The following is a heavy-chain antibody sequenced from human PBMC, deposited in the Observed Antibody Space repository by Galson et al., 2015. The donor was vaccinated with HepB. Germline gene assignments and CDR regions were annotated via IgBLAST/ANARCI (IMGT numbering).Heavy chain of an antibody. CDR1: GLTFTRYW. V-gene: IGHV3-74*01. J-gene: IGHJ6*02. CDR2: INDDGSST. CDR3: AGHPIRSAYHYGYYYYEMDV. D-gene: IGHD5-12*01. Sequence: SLRLSCAASGLTFTRYWMHWVRQAPGKGLVWVSRINDDGSSTTYADSVKGRFTISRDNAKNTLYLQMNSLRVEDTAVYYCAGHPIRSAYHYGYYYYEMDVWGQGTTVTVSS.